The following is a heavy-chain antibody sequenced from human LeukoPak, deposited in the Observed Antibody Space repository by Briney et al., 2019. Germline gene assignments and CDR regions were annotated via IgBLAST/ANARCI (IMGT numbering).Heavy chain of an antibody. Sequence: SETLSLTCAVSGGSFSGYYWSWIRQPAGKGLEWIGRIYTSGSTNYNPSLKSRVTMSVDTSKNQFSLKLSSVTAADTAVYYCARDASFMTILDYWGQGTLVTVSS. CDR2: IYTSGST. J-gene: IGHJ4*02. CDR3: ARDASFMTILDY. V-gene: IGHV4-4*07. D-gene: IGHD2/OR15-2a*01. CDR1: GGSFSGYY.